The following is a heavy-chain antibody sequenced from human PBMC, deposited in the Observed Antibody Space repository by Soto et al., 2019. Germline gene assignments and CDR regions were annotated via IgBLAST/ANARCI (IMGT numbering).Heavy chain of an antibody. D-gene: IGHD3-10*01. J-gene: IGHJ4*02. CDR2: IKQDGSEK. V-gene: IGHV3-7*03. Sequence: GGSLRLSCAASGFTSSSYWMSWVRQAPGKGLEWVANIKQDGSEKYYVDSVKGRFTISRDNAKNSLYLQMNSLRAEDTAVYYCARDPGAEDYWGQGTLVTVSS. CDR1: GFTSSSYW. CDR3: ARDPGAEDY.